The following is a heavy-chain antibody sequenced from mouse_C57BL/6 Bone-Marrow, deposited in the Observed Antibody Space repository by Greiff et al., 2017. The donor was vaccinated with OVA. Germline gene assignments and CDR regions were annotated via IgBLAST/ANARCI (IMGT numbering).Heavy chain of an antibody. V-gene: IGHV5-4*01. J-gene: IGHJ3*01. CDR2: ISDGGSYT. CDR1: GFTFSSYA. Sequence: EVMLVESGGGLVKPGGSLKLSCAASGFTFSSYAMSWVRQTPEKRLEWVATISDGGSYTYYPDNVQGRFTISRDNAKNNLYLQMSHLKSEDTAMYYCARESDAGGFAYWGQGTLVTVSA. CDR3: ARESDAGGFAY.